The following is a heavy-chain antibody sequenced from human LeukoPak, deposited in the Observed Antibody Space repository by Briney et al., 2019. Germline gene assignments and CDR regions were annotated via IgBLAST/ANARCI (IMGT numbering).Heavy chain of an antibody. CDR2: IYYSGST. J-gene: IGHJ4*02. D-gene: IGHD1-26*01. Sequence: SETLSLTCTVSGGSISSSSYYWGWIRQPPGKGLEWIGSIYYSGSTYYNPSLKSRVTISVDTSKNQFSLKLSSVTAADTAVYYCVRLVVGSYRRGGFDYWGQGTLVTVSS. CDR3: VRLVVGSYRRGGFDY. V-gene: IGHV4-39*01. CDR1: GGSISSSSYY.